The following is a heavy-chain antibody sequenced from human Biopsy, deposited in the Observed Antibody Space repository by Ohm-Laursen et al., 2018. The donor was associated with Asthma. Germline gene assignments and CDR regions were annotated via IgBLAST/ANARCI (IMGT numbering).Heavy chain of an antibody. Sequence: TLSLTCTVSGGSISSGAYYWSWVRQPPGKGLEWIGYIYYTGSTYYNPSLKSRVAISLDTSKNQFSLKLSSVTAADTAVYFCARRGGVRRYFDYWGQGTLVTVSS. J-gene: IGHJ4*02. CDR3: ARRGGVRRYFDY. CDR2: IYYTGST. CDR1: GGSISSGAYY. D-gene: IGHD3-16*01. V-gene: IGHV4-30-4*01.